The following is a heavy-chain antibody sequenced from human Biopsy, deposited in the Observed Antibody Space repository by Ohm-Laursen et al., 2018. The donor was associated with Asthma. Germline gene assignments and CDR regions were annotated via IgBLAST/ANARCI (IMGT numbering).Heavy chain of an antibody. CDR3: ARDLHPTNHVEELSEGFDY. CDR1: GFTFSSYA. CDR2: ISYDGSNK. V-gene: IGHV3-30-3*01. J-gene: IGHJ4*02. D-gene: IGHD3-16*02. Sequence: SLRLSCAASGFTFSSYAMHWVRQAPGKGLEWVAVISYDGSNKYYADSVKGRFTISRDNSKNTLYLQMNSLRAEDTAVYYCARDLHPTNHVEELSEGFDYWGQGTLVTVSS.